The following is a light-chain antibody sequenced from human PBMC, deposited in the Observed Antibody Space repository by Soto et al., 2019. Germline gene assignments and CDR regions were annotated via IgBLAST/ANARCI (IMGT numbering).Light chain of an antibody. Sequence: QPVLTQPPSVSGAPGQRVTISCTGSSSNIGTPYDVHWYQQLPGTAPKLLISGNTDRPSGVPDRFSGSKSGTSASLAITGLQAEDEADYYCQSYDTSLSVWVFGGGTKLTV. CDR2: GNT. CDR1: SSNIGTPYD. V-gene: IGLV1-40*01. J-gene: IGLJ3*02. CDR3: QSYDTSLSVWV.